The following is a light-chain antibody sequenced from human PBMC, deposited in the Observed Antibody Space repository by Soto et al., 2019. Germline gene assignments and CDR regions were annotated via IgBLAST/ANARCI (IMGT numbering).Light chain of an antibody. CDR3: QSADGGGTYV. CDR2: KDN. V-gene: IGLV3-25*01. J-gene: IGLJ1*01. Sequence: PVLIIYKDNERRSGIPERISGSSSGTTVTLTISGVQAEDEADYYCQSADGGGTYVFGSGTKVTVL.